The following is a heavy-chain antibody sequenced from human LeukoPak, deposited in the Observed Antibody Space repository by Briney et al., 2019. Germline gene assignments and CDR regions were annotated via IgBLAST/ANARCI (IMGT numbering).Heavy chain of an antibody. CDR3: ARDRAPANMIVVVDYNFDY. Sequence: GGSLRLSCAASGFTFSSYSMNWVRQAPGKGLEWVSYISSGSDTIYYADSVKGRFTISRDNAKNSLYLQMNSLRAEDTAVYYCARDRAPANMIVVVDYNFDYWGQGTLVTVSS. J-gene: IGHJ4*02. CDR2: ISSGSDTI. D-gene: IGHD3-22*01. V-gene: IGHV3-48*04. CDR1: GFTFSSYS.